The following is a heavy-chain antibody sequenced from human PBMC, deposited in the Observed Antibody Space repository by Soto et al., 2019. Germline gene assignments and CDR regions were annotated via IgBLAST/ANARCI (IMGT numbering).Heavy chain of an antibody. J-gene: IGHJ6*03. D-gene: IGHD1-1*01. CDR2: ISAYNGNT. Sequence: GASVKVSCKASGYTFTSYGISWVRQAPGQGLEWMGWISAYNGNTNYAQKLQGRVTMTTDTSTSTAYMELRSLRSDDTAVYYCATDWSLERRYGHYYYMDVWGKGTTVTVSS. V-gene: IGHV1-18*01. CDR3: ATDWSLERRYGHYYYMDV. CDR1: GYTFTSYG.